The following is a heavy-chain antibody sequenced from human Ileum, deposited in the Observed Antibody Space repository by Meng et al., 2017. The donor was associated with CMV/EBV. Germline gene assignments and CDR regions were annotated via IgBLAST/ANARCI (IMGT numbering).Heavy chain of an antibody. V-gene: IGHV1-2*02. CDR1: GYSFRGYY. Sequence: QGQVVQSGAEVKKPGASVKVSCKASGYSFRGYYIQWVRQAPGQGPEWMGWINPKSGRANYAQKFQGRVTLTRDTSISTANMELSSLRSDDTAVYYCARGVRVGTSREFYFDYWGPGTLVTVSS. D-gene: IGHD1-26*01. J-gene: IGHJ4*02. CDR3: ARGVRVGTSREFYFDY. CDR2: INPKSGRA.